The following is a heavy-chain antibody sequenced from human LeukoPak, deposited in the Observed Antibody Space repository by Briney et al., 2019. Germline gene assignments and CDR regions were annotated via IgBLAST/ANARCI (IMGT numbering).Heavy chain of an antibody. CDR2: MYSDGST. CDR1: GFSVNNNY. J-gene: IGHJ5*02. D-gene: IGHD6-13*01. Sequence: GGSLRLSCAASGFSVNNNYMSWVRQAPGKGLEWVSSMYSDGSTYYADSVKGRFTFSRDISKNTLYLQMNGLRTEDTAMYYCARDAPQVPAAGVLASWGQGTLVTVSS. CDR3: ARDAPQVPAAGVLAS. V-gene: IGHV3-53*01.